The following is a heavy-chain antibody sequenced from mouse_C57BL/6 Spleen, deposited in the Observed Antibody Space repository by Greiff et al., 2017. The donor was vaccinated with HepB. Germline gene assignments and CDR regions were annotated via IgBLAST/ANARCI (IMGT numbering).Heavy chain of an antibody. CDR1: GFSFNTYA. V-gene: IGHV10-1*01. CDR2: IRSKSNNYAT. D-gene: IGHD1-1*01. J-gene: IGHJ1*03. CDR3: VIHDHYGSSSYWYFDV. Sequence: EVKVEESGGGLVQPKGSLKLSCAASGFSFNTYAMNWVRQAPGKGLEWVARIRSKSNNYATYYADSVKDRFTISRDDSESMLYLQMNNLKTEDTAMYYCVIHDHYGSSSYWYFDVWGTGTTVTVSS.